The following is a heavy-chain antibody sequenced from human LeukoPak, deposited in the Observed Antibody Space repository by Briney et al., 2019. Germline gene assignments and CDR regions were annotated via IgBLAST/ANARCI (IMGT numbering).Heavy chain of an antibody. J-gene: IGHJ4*02. CDR2: IYYDGSNI. D-gene: IGHD1-1*01. CDR3: ARDWKTNSFDY. Sequence: GGSLGLSCAASEFTFTTYGMHWVRQAPGKGLEWVAFIYYDGSNIYYADYVKGRFTISRDISKNTLYLQMDSLRAEDTAIYYCARDWKTNSFDYWGQGTLVTVSS. V-gene: IGHV3-33*01. CDR1: EFTFTTYG.